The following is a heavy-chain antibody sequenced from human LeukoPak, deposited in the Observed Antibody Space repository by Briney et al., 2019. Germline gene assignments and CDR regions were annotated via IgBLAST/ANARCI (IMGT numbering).Heavy chain of an antibody. CDR3: ARGSSLRGGSGSDY. D-gene: IGHD3-10*01. CDR2: MNPNSGNT. Sequence: ASVKVSCKASGYTFTSYDINWVRQATGQGLEWMGWMNPNSGNTGYAQKFQGRVTMTRNTSISTAYMELSSLGSEDTAVYYCARGSSLRGGSGSDYWGQGTLVTVSS. CDR1: GYTFTSYD. V-gene: IGHV1-8*01. J-gene: IGHJ4*02.